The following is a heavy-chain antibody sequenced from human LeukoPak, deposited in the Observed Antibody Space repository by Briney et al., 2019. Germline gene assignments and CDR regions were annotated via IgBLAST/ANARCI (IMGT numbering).Heavy chain of an antibody. Sequence: GGSLRLSCAASGFTFSSYAMHWVRQAPGKGLEWVSYISISGTTISYADSVKGRFTISRDNAKNSLYLQMNSLRAEDTAFYYCARVSYSGCYGFMDVWGKGTTVTISS. CDR3: ARVSYSGCYGFMDV. CDR1: GFTFSSYA. V-gene: IGHV3-48*03. D-gene: IGHD1-26*01. J-gene: IGHJ6*03. CDR2: ISISGTTI.